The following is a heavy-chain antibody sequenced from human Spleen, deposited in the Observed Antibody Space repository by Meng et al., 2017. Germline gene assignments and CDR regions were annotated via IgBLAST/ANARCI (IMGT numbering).Heavy chain of an antibody. D-gene: IGHD6-13*01. CDR2: ISGSGSTI. J-gene: IGHJ6*02. V-gene: IGHV3-48*03. CDR1: GFTFSSYE. CDR3: ARSTEFSSWSYYYYYGMDV. Sequence: GESLKISCAASGFTFSSYEMNWVRQAPGKGLEWVSYISGSGSTIYYADSVKGRFTISRDNAKNSLYLQMNSLRAEDTAVYYCARSTEFSSWSYYYYYGMDVWGQGTTVTVSS.